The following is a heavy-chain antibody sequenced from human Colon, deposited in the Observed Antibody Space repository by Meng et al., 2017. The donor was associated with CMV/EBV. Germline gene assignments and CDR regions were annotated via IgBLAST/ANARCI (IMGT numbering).Heavy chain of an antibody. CDR3: ARAPLTVFGAAAPYDYHGMDV. J-gene: IGHJ6*02. CDR2: ISGSSNDI. CDR1: GFTFSDFE. D-gene: IGHD3-3*01. V-gene: IGHV3-48*03. Sequence: GGSLRLSCVGSGFTFSDFEMNWVRQAPGKGLEWVASISGSSNDIDYADPAKGRFTITRDNAKKSLYLQMNSLRVGDTAVYYCARAPLTVFGAAAPYDYHGMDVWGQGTTVTVSS.